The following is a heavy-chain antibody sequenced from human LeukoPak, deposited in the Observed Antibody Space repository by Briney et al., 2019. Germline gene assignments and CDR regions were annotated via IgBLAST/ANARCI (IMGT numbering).Heavy chain of an antibody. CDR2: ISAHSGNT. D-gene: IGHD4-17*01. CDR3: ARQKKQTTAIDY. Sequence: ASVKVSCKASGYTFTNYGITWVRQAPGQGLEWMGWISAHSGNTNYAQKLQGRLTLTTDTSTTTAYMDLRSLRSDDTAVYYCARQKKQTTAIDYWGQGTLVTVSS. J-gene: IGHJ4*02. V-gene: IGHV1-18*01. CDR1: GYTFTNYG.